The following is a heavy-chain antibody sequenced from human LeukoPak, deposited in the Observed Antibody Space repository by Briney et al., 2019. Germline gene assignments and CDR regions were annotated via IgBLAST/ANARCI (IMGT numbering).Heavy chain of an antibody. D-gene: IGHD2-2*01. CDR3: ARESCSSTSCYCYYGMDV. CDR1: GGSISSGSYY. J-gene: IGHJ6*02. Sequence: SETLSLTCTVSGGSISSGSYYWSWIRQPAGKGLEWIGRIYTSGSTNYNPSLKSRVTISVDTSKNQFSLKLSSVTAADTAVYYCARESCSSTSCYCYYGMDVWGQGTTVTVSS. CDR2: IYTSGST. V-gene: IGHV4-61*02.